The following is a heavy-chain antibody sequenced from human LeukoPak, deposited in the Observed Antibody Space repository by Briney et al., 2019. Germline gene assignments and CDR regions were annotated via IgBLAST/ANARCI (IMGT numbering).Heavy chain of an antibody. D-gene: IGHD5-18*01. Sequence: GSLRLSCAASGFTFSSYSMNWVRQAPGKGLEWVSSISSSSSYIYYADSVKGRFTISRDNAKNSLYLQMNSLRAEDTALYYCASARGYSYGCDYWGQGTLVTVSS. J-gene: IGHJ4*02. CDR2: ISSSSSYI. V-gene: IGHV3-21*04. CDR1: GFTFSSYS. CDR3: ASARGYSYGCDY.